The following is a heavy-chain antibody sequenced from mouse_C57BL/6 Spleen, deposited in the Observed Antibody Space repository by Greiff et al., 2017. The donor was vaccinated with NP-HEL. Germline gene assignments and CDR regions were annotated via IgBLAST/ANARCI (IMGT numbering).Heavy chain of an antibody. V-gene: IGHV1-64*01. D-gene: IGHD2-2*01. CDR3: AREGRLPYFDY. CDR2: IHPNSGST. J-gene: IGHJ2*01. CDR1: GYTFTSYW. Sequence: VQLQQPGAELVKPGASVKLSCKASGYTFTSYWMHWVKQRPGQGLEWIGMIHPNSGSTNYNEKFKSKATLTVDKSSSTAYMQLSSLTSEDSAVYYCAREGRLPYFDYWGQGTTLTVSS.